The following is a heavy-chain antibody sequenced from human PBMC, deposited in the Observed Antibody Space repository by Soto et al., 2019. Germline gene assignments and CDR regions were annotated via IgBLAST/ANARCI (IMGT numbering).Heavy chain of an antibody. D-gene: IGHD5-18*01. CDR1: GYSISSGYY. Sequence: ASETLSLTCAVSGYSISSGYYWGWIRQPPGKGLEWIGSIYHSGSTYYNPSLKSRVTISVDTSKNQFSLKLSSVTAADTAVYYCARVWVRDTAMVLYYFDYWGQGTLVTVSS. J-gene: IGHJ4*02. CDR2: IYHSGST. CDR3: ARVWVRDTAMVLYYFDY. V-gene: IGHV4-38-2*01.